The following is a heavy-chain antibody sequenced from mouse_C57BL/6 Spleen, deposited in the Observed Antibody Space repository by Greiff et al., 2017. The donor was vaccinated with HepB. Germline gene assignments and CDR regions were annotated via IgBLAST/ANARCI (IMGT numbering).Heavy chain of an antibody. CDR3: ARRDWDVLYAMDY. CDR1: GYTFTDYY. J-gene: IGHJ4*01. CDR2: INPNNGGT. Sequence: EVQLQQSGPELVKPGASVKISCKASGYTFTDYYMNWVKQSHGKSLEWIGDINPNNGGTSYNQKFKGKATLTVDKSSSTAYMELRSLTSEDSAVYYCARRDWDVLYAMDYWGQGTSVTVSS. V-gene: IGHV1-26*01. D-gene: IGHD4-1*01.